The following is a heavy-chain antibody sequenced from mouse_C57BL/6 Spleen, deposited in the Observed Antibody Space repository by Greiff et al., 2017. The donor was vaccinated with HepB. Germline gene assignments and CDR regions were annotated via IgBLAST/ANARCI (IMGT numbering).Heavy chain of an antibody. CDR2: IYPGDGDT. D-gene: IGHD3-3*01. J-gene: IGHJ3*01. V-gene: IGHV1-82*01. CDR3: AREGLLEGAY. CDR1: GYAFSSSW. Sequence: QVQLQQSGPELVKPGASVKISCKASGYAFSSSWMNWVKQRPGKGLEWIGRIYPGDGDTNYNGKFKGKATLTADKSSSTAYMQLSSLTSEDSAVYFCAREGLLEGAYWGQGTLVTVSA.